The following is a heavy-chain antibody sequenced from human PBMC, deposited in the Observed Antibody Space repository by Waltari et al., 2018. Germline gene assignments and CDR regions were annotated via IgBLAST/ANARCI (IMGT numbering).Heavy chain of an antibody. CDR2: ISGGGGST. CDR1: GFNFSSYA. CDR3: ASRGEQQLVRGYFDL. V-gene: IGHV3-23*01. J-gene: IGHJ2*01. Sequence: EVQLLESGGGLVQPGGSLRLSCAASGFNFSSYAMRWARQAPGKGLEWVSAISGGGGSTYYADSVKGRFTISRDNSKNTLYLQMNSLRAEDTAVYYCASRGEQQLVRGYFDLWGRGTLVTVSS. D-gene: IGHD6-13*01.